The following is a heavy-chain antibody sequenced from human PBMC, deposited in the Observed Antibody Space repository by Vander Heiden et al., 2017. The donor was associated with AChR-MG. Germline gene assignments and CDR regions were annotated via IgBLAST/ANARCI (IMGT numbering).Heavy chain of an antibody. D-gene: IGHD4-17*01. CDR3: ARVITVTSPGAWYFDL. CDR1: GFTFSSYA. Sequence: QVQLLESGGGVVQPGRSLRLSCAASGFTFSSYAMHWVRQAPGKGLEWVALISYDGDNKYYADSVKGRFTISRDNSKNTLYLRMNSLRVEDTAVYYCARVITVTSPGAWYFDLWGRGTLVTVSS. V-gene: IGHV3-30-3*01. J-gene: IGHJ2*01. CDR2: ISYDGDNK.